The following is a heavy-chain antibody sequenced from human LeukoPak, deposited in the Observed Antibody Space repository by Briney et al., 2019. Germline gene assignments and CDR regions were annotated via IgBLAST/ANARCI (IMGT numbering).Heavy chain of an antibody. V-gene: IGHV4-4*07. D-gene: IGHD5-18*01. CDR3: ARDIQLWLANYYYYMDV. CDR1: GGSISSYY. Sequence: SETLSLTCTVSGGSISSYYWSWIRQPAGKGLEWIGRIYTSGSTNYNPSLKSRVTMSVDTSKNQFSLKLSSVTAADTAVYYCARDIQLWLANYYYYMDVWGKGTTVTVSS. J-gene: IGHJ6*03. CDR2: IYTSGST.